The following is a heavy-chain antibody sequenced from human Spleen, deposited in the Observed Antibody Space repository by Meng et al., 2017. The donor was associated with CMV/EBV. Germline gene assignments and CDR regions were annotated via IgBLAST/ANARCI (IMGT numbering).Heavy chain of an antibody. Sequence: GESLKISCAASGFTFSNYGMHWLRQAPGKGLESVAFIWADGSDYRFGGMAEGRFVVSRDNSKNTVFLQMHSLRVEDTAVYYCVAHEGGPRTGVRMIWGQGTLVTVS. CDR3: VAHEGGPRTGVRMI. CDR1: GFTFSNYG. D-gene: IGHD3-10*01. J-gene: IGHJ4*02. V-gene: IGHV3-33*02. CDR2: IWADGSDY.